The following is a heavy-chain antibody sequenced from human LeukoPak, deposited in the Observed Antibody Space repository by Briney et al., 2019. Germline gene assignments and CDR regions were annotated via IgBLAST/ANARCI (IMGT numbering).Heavy chain of an antibody. CDR3: ARVGYSGSYSDY. Sequence: GGSLRLSCAASGFTFSSYAMHWVRQAPGRGLEYVSAISSNGGSTYYANSVKGRFTISRDNSKDTLYLQMGSLRAEDMAVYYCARVGYSGSYSDYWGQGTLVTVSS. CDR2: ISSNGGST. J-gene: IGHJ4*02. CDR1: GFTFSSYA. D-gene: IGHD1-26*01. V-gene: IGHV3-64*01.